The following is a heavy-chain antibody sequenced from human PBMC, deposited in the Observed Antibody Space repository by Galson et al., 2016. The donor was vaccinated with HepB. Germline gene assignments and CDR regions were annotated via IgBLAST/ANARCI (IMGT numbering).Heavy chain of an antibody. Sequence: QSGAEVKKPGESLKISCKGSGYSFLGYWIGWLRQMPGKGLEWVGIIYPGDSQTRYSPSFQGLVTISADKSLTTAYLAWSSLKASDTAMYYCAGGVSGGSWAADYWGQGTLVSVSS. V-gene: IGHV5-51*01. CDR3: AGGVSGGSWAADY. CDR1: GYSFLGYW. J-gene: IGHJ4*02. CDR2: IYPGDSQT. D-gene: IGHD2-15*01.